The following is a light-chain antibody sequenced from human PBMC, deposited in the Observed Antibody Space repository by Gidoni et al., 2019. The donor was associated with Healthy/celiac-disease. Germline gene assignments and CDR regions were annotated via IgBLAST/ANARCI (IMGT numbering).Light chain of an antibody. CDR2: DVS. CDR1: SSDVGGYNY. CDR3: SSYTSSSTPLV. J-gene: IGLJ2*01. V-gene: IGLV2-14*01. Sequence: QSALTQPASVSGSPGQSITIACTGTSSDVGGYNYVSWYQQHPGKAPKLMIYDVSNRPSGVSNRFSGSTSGNTASLTISGLQAEAEADYYCSSYTSSSTPLVFGGGTKLTVL.